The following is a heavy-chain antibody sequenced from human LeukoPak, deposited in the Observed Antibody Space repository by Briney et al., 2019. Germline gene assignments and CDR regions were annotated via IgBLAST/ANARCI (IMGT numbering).Heavy chain of an antibody. J-gene: IGHJ2*01. V-gene: IGHV1-18*01. CDR3: ARHSSGSVGDWYFDL. CDR1: GYTFTSYG. D-gene: IGHD6-19*01. Sequence: SVKVSCKASGYTFTSYGISWVRQAPGQGLEWMGWISAYNGNTNYAQKLQGRVTMTTDTSTRTAYMELRSLRSDDTAVYYCARHSSGSVGDWYFDLWGRGTLVTVSS. CDR2: ISAYNGNT.